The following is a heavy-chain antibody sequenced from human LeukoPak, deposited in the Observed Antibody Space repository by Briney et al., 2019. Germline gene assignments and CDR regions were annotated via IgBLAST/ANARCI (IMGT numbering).Heavy chain of an antibody. J-gene: IGHJ4*02. CDR2: ISSSGSTI. CDR3: ARPYSSSWYLPWDY. Sequence: GGSLRLSCAASGFTFSDYYMSWIRQAPGKGLEWVSYISSSGSTIYYADSVKGRFTISRDNAKNSLYLQMNSLRAEDTAVYYCARPYSSSWYLPWDYWGQGTLVTVSS. CDR1: GFTFSDYY. D-gene: IGHD6-13*01. V-gene: IGHV3-11*04.